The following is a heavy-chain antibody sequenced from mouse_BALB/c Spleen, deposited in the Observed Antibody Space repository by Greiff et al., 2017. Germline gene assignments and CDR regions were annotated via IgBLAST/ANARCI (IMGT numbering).Heavy chain of an antibody. CDR3: ARRRYDGGYFDY. Sequence: VQVVESGPGLVAPSQSLSITCTVSGFSLTGYGVNWVRQPPGKGLEWLGMIWGDGSTDYNSALKSRLSISKDNSKSQVFLKMNSLQTDDTARYYGARRRYDGGYFDYWGQGTTLTVSS. CDR1: GFSLTGYG. J-gene: IGHJ2*01. V-gene: IGHV2-6-7*01. CDR2: IWGDGST. D-gene: IGHD2-14*01.